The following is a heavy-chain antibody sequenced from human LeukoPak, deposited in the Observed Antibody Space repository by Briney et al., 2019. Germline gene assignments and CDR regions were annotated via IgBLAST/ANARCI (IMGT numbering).Heavy chain of an antibody. CDR1: GFTFSSYW. Sequence: GGSLRLSCAASGFTFSSYWMQWVRQAPGKGLVWVSRINSDGSTTNYADSVRGRFTISRDNAQNTLYLQMTSLGAEDTAMYYCARDRYNFDYWGQRTLVTVSS. D-gene: IGHD5-18*01. CDR3: ARDRYNFDY. CDR2: INSDGSTT. V-gene: IGHV3-74*01. J-gene: IGHJ4*02.